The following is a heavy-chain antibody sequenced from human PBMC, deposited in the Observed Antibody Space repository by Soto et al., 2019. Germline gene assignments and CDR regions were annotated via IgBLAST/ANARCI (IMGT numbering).Heavy chain of an antibody. D-gene: IGHD4-4*01. J-gene: IGHJ6*02. CDR2: ISGSGIST. Sequence: EAQLLESGGGLVQPGGSLRLSCAASGFTFSTYPMSWVRQAPGKGLEWVSGISGSGISTYYTDSVKGRFTISRDNSKNTVFLQMNSLRDEDTAVYYCVKPPVITASYYYYDMDVWVQGTTVTVSS. CDR3: VKPPVITASYYYYDMDV. V-gene: IGHV3-23*01. CDR1: GFTFSTYP.